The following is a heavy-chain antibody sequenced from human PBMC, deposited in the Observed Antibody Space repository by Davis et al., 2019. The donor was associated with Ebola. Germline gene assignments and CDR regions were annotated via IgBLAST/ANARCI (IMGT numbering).Heavy chain of an antibody. V-gene: IGHV3-21*01. J-gene: IGHJ4*02. CDR1: GLTFSGYS. D-gene: IGHD5-24*01. Sequence: GEPLKISCAASGLTFSGYSVNWVRQAPGKGLEWVSSISSRSNYIYYADSLKGRFTISRDNAKNSVYLEMNSLRAEDTAVYYCARAQEMATNVPGYWGQGTVVIVSS. CDR2: ISSRSNYI. CDR3: ARAQEMATNVPGY.